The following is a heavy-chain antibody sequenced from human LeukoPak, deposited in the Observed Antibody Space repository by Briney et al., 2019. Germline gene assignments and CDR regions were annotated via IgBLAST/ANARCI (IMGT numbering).Heavy chain of an antibody. CDR3: ARCPIGRGFNFDY. D-gene: IGHD6-25*01. CDR1: GFAVSNNY. Sequence: PGGSLRLSCAASGFAVSNNYMTWVRQAPGKGLEWVSVIYKDGSTYYADSVKGRFTISRDNSKNTVYLQMNSLRAEDTAVYYCARCPIGRGFNFDYWGQGTLVTVST. CDR2: IYKDGST. V-gene: IGHV3-53*01. J-gene: IGHJ4*02.